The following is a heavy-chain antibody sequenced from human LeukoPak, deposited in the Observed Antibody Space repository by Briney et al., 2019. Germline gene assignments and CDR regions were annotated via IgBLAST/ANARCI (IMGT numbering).Heavy chain of an antibody. Sequence: GRSLRLSCAASGFTFSSYGMHWVRQAPGKGLEWVAVIWYDGRNKFYADSLKGRFTISRDNSKNTLYLQMNSLRAEDTAVYYCARKSSGWYGSDNWGQGTLVTVSS. CDR1: GFTFSSYG. CDR2: IWYDGRNK. V-gene: IGHV3-33*03. D-gene: IGHD6-19*01. J-gene: IGHJ4*02. CDR3: ARKSSGWYGSDN.